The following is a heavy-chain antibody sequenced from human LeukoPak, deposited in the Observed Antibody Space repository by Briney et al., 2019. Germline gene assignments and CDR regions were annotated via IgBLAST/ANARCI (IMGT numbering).Heavy chain of an antibody. CDR3: AREGRPAGFYYGSGSYVWDY. V-gene: IGHV1-69*05. D-gene: IGHD3-10*01. CDR2: IIPIFGTA. Sequence: GASVKVSCKASGGTFSSYAISWVRQAPGQGLEWMGGIIPIFGTANYAQKFQGRVTITTDESTGTAYMELSSLRSEDTAVYYCAREGRPAGFYYGSGSYVWDYWGQGTLVTVSS. CDR1: GGTFSSYA. J-gene: IGHJ4*02.